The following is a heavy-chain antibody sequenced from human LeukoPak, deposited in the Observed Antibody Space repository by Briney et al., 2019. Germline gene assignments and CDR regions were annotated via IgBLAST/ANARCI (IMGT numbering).Heavy chain of an antibody. CDR2: IVPILGTA. CDR3: ARVPQGSSWPYYFDY. J-gene: IGHJ4*02. Sequence: SVKVSCKPSGGTFSTYAISWVRQAPGQGLGWVGRIVPILGTANYAQNFQGRVTITADRSTTTAYMELSSLRSEDTAVYYCARVPQGSSWPYYFDYWGQGTLVTVSS. D-gene: IGHD6-13*01. V-gene: IGHV1-69*04. CDR1: GGTFSTYA.